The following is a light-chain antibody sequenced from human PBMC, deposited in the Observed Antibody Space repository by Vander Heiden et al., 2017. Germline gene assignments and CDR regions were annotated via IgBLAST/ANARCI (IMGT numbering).Light chain of an antibody. Sequence: DIVMTQAPLSLSVPPGQPASISCPSSQSLLHSNATTYVYWYLQKPGQPPQPLISEVSIRFSRVPDRCSGSGSGTDFTLTIRRVETVDVGVYYCMQSTHLYTFGQGTKLDIK. CDR3: MQSTHLYT. V-gene: IGKV2D-29*01. CDR1: QSLLHSNATTY. J-gene: IGKJ2*01. CDR2: EVS.